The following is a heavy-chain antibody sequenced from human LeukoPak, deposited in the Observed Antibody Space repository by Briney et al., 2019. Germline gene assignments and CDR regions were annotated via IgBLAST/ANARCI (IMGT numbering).Heavy chain of an antibody. D-gene: IGHD2-2*01. CDR2: ITCSGGST. CDR3: AIYGGHLDIPPVVPAAIPLMGDEYFQH. V-gene: IGHV3-23*01. Sequence: PGGSLRLSCAASGFTFSSYAMSWVRQAPGKGLEWVSAITCSGGSTYYADSVKGRFTISRDNSKNTLYLQMNSLRAEDTAVYYCAIYGGHLDIPPVVPAAIPLMGDEYFQHWGQGTLVTVSS. J-gene: IGHJ1*01. CDR1: GFTFSSYA.